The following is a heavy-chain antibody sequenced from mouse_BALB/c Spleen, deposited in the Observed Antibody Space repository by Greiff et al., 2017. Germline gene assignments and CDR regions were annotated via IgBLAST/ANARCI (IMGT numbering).Heavy chain of an antibody. Sequence: VQLQQSGAELVRPGTSVKVSCKASGYAFTNYLIEWVKQRPGQGLEWIGVINPGSGGTNYNEKFKGKATLTADKSSSTAYMQLSSLTSDDSAVYFCAKQRFAYWGQGTRVTVSA. CDR3: AKQRFAY. J-gene: IGHJ3*01. V-gene: IGHV1-54*01. CDR1: GYAFTNYL. CDR2: INPGSGGT.